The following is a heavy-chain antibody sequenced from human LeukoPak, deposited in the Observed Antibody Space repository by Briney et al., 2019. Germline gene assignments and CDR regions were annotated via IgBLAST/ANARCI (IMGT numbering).Heavy chain of an antibody. J-gene: IGHJ4*02. CDR1: GYTFTGYY. CDR3: ARGMEWPYRDSDY. V-gene: IGHV1-18*04. D-gene: IGHD3-3*01. Sequence: ASVKVSCKASGYTFTGYYMHWVRQAPGQGLEWMGKISANNGNTNYAQKLQGRVTMTTDTPTSTAYMELRSLISDDTAVYYCARGMEWPYRDSDYWGQGTLVTVSS. CDR2: ISANNGNT.